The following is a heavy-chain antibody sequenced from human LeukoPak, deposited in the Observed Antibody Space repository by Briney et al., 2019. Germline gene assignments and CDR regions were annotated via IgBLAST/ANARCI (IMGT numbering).Heavy chain of an antibody. CDR1: GFTFRHYA. J-gene: IGHJ4*02. Sequence: PGGSLRLSCAASGFTFRHYAMTWVRQAPGQGREWVSSISHGGDKTYYGEPVKGRVTISRDTFKHTLYLQMDSLRAEDTAIYYCATAFERGFEYWGQGTLVTVSS. D-gene: IGHD3-3*02. CDR2: ISHGGDKT. CDR3: ATAFERGFEY. V-gene: IGHV3-23*01.